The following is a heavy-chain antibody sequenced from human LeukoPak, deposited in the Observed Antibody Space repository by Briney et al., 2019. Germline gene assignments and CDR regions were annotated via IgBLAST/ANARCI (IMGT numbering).Heavy chain of an antibody. CDR1: GGSISSYY. Sequence: SETLSLTCTVSGGSISSYYWSWIRQPPGKGLEWIGYIYYSGSTNYSPSLKSRVTISVDTSKDQFSLKLSSVTAADTAVYYCARRQYDILTSYYYFDYWGQGTLVAVSS. V-gene: IGHV4-59*08. J-gene: IGHJ4*02. D-gene: IGHD3-9*01. CDR2: IYYSGST. CDR3: ARRQYDILTSYYYFDY.